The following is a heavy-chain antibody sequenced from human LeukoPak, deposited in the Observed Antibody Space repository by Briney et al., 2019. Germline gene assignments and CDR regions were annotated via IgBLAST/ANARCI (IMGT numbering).Heavy chain of an antibody. J-gene: IGHJ4*02. D-gene: IGHD3-16*01. CDR1: GGSFSGYY. Sequence: SETLSLTCAVYGGSFSGYYWSWIRQPPGKGLEWIGEINHSGSTNYNPSLKSRVTISVDTSKTQLSLKLSSLTAADTSVYCFARGGGYFTSGGQGTRVTVSS. CDR3: ARGGGYFTS. CDR2: INHSGST. V-gene: IGHV4-34*01.